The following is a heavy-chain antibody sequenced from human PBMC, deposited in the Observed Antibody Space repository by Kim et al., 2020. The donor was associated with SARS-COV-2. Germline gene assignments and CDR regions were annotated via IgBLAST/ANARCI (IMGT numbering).Heavy chain of an antibody. J-gene: IGHJ6*02. CDR1: GGSVSSGSYY. Sequence: SETLSLTCTVSGGSVSSGSYYWSWIRQPPGKGLEWIGYIYYSGSTNYNPSLKSRVTISVDTSKNQFSLKLSSVTAADTAVYYCARDQGREMATIGYYYYGMDVWGQGTTVTVSS. CDR3: ARDQGREMATIGYYYYGMDV. D-gene: IGHD5-12*01. CDR2: IYYSGST. V-gene: IGHV4-61*01.